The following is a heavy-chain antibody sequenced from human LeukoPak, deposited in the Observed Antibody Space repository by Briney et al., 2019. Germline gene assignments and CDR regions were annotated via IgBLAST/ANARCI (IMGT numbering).Heavy chain of an antibody. V-gene: IGHV4-59*01. CDR2: IYYSGST. CDR3: ASDCGGDCYYGMDV. CDR1: GGSISSYY. D-gene: IGHD2-21*01. Sequence: SETLSLTCTVSGGSISSYYWSWIRQPPGKGLEWIGYIYYSGSTNYNPSLKSRVTISVDTSKNQFSLKLSSVTAADTAVYYCASDCGGDCYYGMDVWGQGTTVTVSS. J-gene: IGHJ6*02.